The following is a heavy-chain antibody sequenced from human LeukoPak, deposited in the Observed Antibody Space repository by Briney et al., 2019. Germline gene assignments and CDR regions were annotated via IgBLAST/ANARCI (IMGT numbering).Heavy chain of an antibody. D-gene: IGHD6-13*01. CDR2: IYYSGST. Sequence: SETLSLTCTVSGGSISSSSYYWGWIRQPPGQGLEWIGSIYYSGSTYYNPSLKSRVTISVDTSKNQFSLKLSSVTAADTAVYYCARLIRQQLVGYYFDYWGQGTLVTVSS. J-gene: IGHJ4*02. V-gene: IGHV4-39*01. CDR3: ARLIRQQLVGYYFDY. CDR1: GGSISSSSYY.